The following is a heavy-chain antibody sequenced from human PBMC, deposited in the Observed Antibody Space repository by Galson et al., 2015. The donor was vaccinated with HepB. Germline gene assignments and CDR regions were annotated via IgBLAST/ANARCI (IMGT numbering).Heavy chain of an antibody. Sequence: SLRLSCAASGFTVSSNSITWVRQAPGKGLEWVSVFYRGGTTYYADSVKGRFTISRDISKGTLFLQMNSLRAEDTAVYYCARVPDWYLDLWGRGTLVTVSS. CDR3: ARVPDWYLDL. CDR1: GFTVSSNS. CDR2: FYRGGTT. V-gene: IGHV3-53*01. J-gene: IGHJ2*01.